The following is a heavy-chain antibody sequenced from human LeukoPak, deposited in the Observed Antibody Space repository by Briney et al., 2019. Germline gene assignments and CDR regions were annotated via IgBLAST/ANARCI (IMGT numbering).Heavy chain of an antibody. CDR1: GFNFRDHR. J-gene: IGHJ4*02. CDR3: VKNDGWFHLAQ. D-gene: IGHD6-19*01. CDR2: IKNDGSET. V-gene: IGHV3-7*03. Sequence: GGSLRLSCAVSGFNFRDHRMDWVRQAPGKGLEWVGHIKNDGSETYYLDSLKGRSSISRDNTNNALYLQMNSLRVEDTAVYYCVKNDGWFHLAQWGQGTLVTVSS.